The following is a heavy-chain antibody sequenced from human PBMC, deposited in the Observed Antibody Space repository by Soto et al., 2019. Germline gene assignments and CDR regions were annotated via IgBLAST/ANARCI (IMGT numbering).Heavy chain of an antibody. CDR3: ARQYVWGSYRHYGIDV. V-gene: IGHV5-51*01. D-gene: IGHD3-16*02. Sequence: GESLKISCKGSGYSFTSYWIGWVRQMPGKGLEWMGIIYPGDSDTRYSPSFQGQVTISADKSISTAYLQWSSLKASDTAMYYCARQYVWGSYRHYGIDVWGQGTTVTVSS. CDR1: GYSFTSYW. J-gene: IGHJ6*02. CDR2: IYPGDSDT.